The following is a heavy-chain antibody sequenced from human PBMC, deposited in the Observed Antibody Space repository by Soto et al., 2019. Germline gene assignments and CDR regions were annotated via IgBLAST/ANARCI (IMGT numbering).Heavy chain of an antibody. CDR1: GFTFSSYG. J-gene: IGHJ4*02. V-gene: IGHV3-30*18. CDR2: ISYDGSNK. Sequence: GGSLRLSCAASGFTFSSYGMHWVRQAPGKGLEWVAVISYDGSNKYYADSVKGRFTISRDNSKNTLYLQMNSLRAEDTAVYYCAKDTSGWRWLHNYWGQGTLVTVSS. D-gene: IGHD5-12*01. CDR3: AKDTSGWRWLHNY.